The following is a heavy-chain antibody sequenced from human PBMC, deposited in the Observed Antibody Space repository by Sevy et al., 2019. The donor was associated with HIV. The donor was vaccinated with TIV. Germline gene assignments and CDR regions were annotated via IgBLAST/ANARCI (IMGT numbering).Heavy chain of an antibody. V-gene: IGHV1-24*01. CDR3: ASAREYYYGNSGYFDY. J-gene: IGHJ4*02. CDR2: FAPEDGET. D-gene: IGHD3-22*01. CDR1: GYTLTKLS. Sequence: ASVKVSCKVSGYTLTKLSMHWVRQAPGKGLEWMGGFAPEDGETIYAQKFQDRITMTEDTSTDTAYMELNSLRSEDTAVYYCASAREYYYGNSGYFDYWGQGTLVTVSS.